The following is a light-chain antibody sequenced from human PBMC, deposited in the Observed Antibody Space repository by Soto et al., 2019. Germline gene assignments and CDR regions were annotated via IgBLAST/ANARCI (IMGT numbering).Light chain of an antibody. V-gene: IGLV2-14*03. J-gene: IGLJ2*01. CDR1: SSDVGGYNF. CDR3: SSYPSTNTQL. CDR2: DVT. Sequence: QSVLTQPASVSGSPGQSITISCTGTSSDVGGYNFVSWYQQHPGKAPKLMIYDVTNRPSGVSNRFSGSKSGNTASLTISGLQAEDEAHYYCSSYPSTNTQLLGGGTKLTVL.